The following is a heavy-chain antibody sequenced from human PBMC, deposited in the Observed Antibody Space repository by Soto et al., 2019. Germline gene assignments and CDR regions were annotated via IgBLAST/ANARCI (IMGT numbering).Heavy chain of an antibody. Sequence: QVQLVQSGAEVKKPGSSVKVSCKASGGTFSSYTISWVRQAPGQGLEWMGRIIPILGIANYAQKFQGRVTITADKYTSTAYMELSSLRSEDTAVYYCARDVVKYSSSWPLYFDLWGRGTLVTVSS. V-gene: IGHV1-69*08. CDR2: IIPILGIA. D-gene: IGHD6-13*01. J-gene: IGHJ2*01. CDR3: ARDVVKYSSSWPLYFDL. CDR1: GGTFSSYT.